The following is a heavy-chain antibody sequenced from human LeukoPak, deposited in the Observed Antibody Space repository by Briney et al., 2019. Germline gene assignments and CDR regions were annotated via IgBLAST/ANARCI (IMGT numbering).Heavy chain of an antibody. CDR3: ARGRLKFMVREVIQYYFDY. V-gene: IGHV1-2*02. CDR2: MNPKSGAT. D-gene: IGHD3-10*01. J-gene: IGHJ4*02. CDR1: GYTFFDYF. Sequence: ASVKVSCKASGYTFFDYFMHWVRQAPGQGLEWMGWMNPKSGATNYAQKFQGRVTMTRDTSISTAYMELSRLRSDDTAVYYCARGRLKFMVREVIQYYFDYWGQGTLVTVSS.